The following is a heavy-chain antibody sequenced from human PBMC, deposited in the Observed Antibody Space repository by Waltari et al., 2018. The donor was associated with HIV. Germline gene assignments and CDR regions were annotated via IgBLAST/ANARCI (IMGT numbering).Heavy chain of an antibody. CDR3: ARVVVYYDSSGSYFDY. CDR1: GYTFTSYG. J-gene: IGHJ4*02. Sequence: QVQLVQSGAEVKKPGASVKVSCKASGYTFTSYGISWVRQAPGQGLEWMGWISADNGNATYAPTHQGRVTMTTDASTSTAYMGRRSLRSADTAVYYCARVVVYYDSSGSYFDYWGQGTLVTVSS. D-gene: IGHD3-22*01. CDR2: ISADNGNA. V-gene: IGHV1-18*01.